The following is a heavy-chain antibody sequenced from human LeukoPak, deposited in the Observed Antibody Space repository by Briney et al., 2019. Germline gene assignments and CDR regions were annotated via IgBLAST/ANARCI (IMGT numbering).Heavy chain of an antibody. V-gene: IGHV4-59*01. D-gene: IGHD4-17*01. J-gene: IGHJ6*03. CDR1: GGSISSYY. Sequence: PSETLSLTCTVSGGSISSYYWSWIRQPPGKALEWIGYIYYSGSTNYNPSLNSRVTISVDTSKNQLSLKLSSVNAADTAVYYCARGPTVTTGYYYYYMDVWGKGTTVTISS. CDR2: IYYSGST. CDR3: ARGPTVTTGYYYYYMDV.